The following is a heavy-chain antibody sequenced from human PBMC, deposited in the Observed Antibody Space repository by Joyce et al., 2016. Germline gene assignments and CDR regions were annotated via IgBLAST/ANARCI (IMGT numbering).Heavy chain of an antibody. CDR3: AKGGGSSAYYFEY. J-gene: IGHJ4*02. V-gene: IGHV3-23*01. CDR1: GFTFSTCG. Sequence: EVQLLESGGGLVQPGGSLRLSCAASGFTFSTCGMRWVRQDPGRGLERVSGISNDGGITYYADSVKGRFTISRDNSKNTLYLQMNSLRAEDTAVYYCAKGGGSSAYYFEYWGQGTLVTVSS. CDR2: ISNDGGIT. D-gene: IGHD1-26*01.